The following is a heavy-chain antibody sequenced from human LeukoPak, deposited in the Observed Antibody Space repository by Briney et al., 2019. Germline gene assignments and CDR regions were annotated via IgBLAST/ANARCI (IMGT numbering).Heavy chain of an antibody. CDR1: GYTFTSY. CDR3: AREVVSSPSYFDS. V-gene: IGHV3-53*01. J-gene: IGHJ4*02. D-gene: IGHD2-15*01. CDR2: FYRGDST. Sequence: SCKASGYTFTSYMYWVRQAPGKGLEWVSFFYRGDSTYYAESVRGRFTISRDNSKNTLYLLMNSLIPEDTAVYYCAREVVSSPSYFDSWGQGTLVTVSS.